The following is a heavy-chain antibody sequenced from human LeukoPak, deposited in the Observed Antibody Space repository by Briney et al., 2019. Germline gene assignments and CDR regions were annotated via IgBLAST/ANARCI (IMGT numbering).Heavy chain of an antibody. CDR2: MNPNSGNT. J-gene: IGHJ6*03. V-gene: IGHV1-8*01. D-gene: IGHD6-6*01. Sequence: ASVKVSCKASGYTFTSYDINWVRQATGQGLEWMGWMNPNSGNTAYAKQFHGRVTMTSNTSICTAYMELSSLRSEDAAGYYCARGGWAARKYYYFYMDVWGKGTTVTVSS. CDR3: ARGGWAARKYYYFYMDV. CDR1: GYTFTSYD.